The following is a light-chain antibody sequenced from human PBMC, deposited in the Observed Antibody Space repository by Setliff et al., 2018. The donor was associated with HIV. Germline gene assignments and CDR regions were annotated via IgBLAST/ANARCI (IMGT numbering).Light chain of an antibody. CDR3: CSYAGSSTYV. J-gene: IGLJ1*01. CDR2: EVS. V-gene: IGLV2-14*01. Sequence: QSALTQPASVSGSPGQSISISRTGTSSDVGAYNYVSWYQQHPGKAPKLMVSEVSNRPSGVSNRFSGSKSGNTASLTISGLQAEDEADYYCCSYAGSSTYVFGTGTKVTVL. CDR1: SSDVGAYNY.